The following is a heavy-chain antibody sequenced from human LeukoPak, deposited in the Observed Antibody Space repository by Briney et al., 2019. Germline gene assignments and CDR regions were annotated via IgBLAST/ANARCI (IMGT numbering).Heavy chain of an antibody. CDR3: TTDHVGATVEFDS. V-gene: IGHV3-48*03. J-gene: IGHJ4*02. Sequence: PGGSPRLSCVASGFAFSNYEMNWVRQAPGKGLEWISYISTSGSSIKYADSVKGRFTISRDNAKNSLYLQMDSLRTEDTAIYYCTTDHVGATVEFDSWGQGTPVTVSS. D-gene: IGHD1-26*01. CDR2: ISTSGSSI. CDR1: GFAFSNYE.